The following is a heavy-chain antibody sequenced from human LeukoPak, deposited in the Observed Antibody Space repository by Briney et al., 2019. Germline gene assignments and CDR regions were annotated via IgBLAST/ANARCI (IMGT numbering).Heavy chain of an antibody. J-gene: IGHJ4*02. V-gene: IGHV3-23*01. CDR1: GFTFSSYG. Sequence: PGGSLRLSCAASGFTFSSYGMSWVRQAPGKGLEWVSAISGSGGSTHYADSVKGRITISRDNSKNTLYLRMNSLRAEDTAVYYCAKGHYYGSGSYWVWGQGTLVTVSS. CDR2: ISGSGGST. D-gene: IGHD3-10*01. CDR3: AKGHYYGSGSYWV.